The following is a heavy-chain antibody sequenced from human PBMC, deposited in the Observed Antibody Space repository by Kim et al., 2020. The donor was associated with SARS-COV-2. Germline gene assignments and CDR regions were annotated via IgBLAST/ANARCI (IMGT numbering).Heavy chain of an antibody. CDR3: ASDTVRLVQDY. V-gene: IGHV3-21*01. D-gene: IGHD6-19*01. J-gene: IGHJ4*02. Sequence: YYADSVKGRFTISRDNAKNSLYLQMNSLRAEDTAVYYCASDTVRLVQDYWGQGTLVTVSS.